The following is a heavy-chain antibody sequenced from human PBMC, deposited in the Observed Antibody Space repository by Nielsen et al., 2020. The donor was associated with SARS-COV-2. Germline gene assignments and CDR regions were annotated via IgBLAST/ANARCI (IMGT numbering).Heavy chain of an antibody. V-gene: IGHV3-20*01. CDR2: INWNGGST. D-gene: IGHD3-22*01. CDR1: GFTFDDYG. J-gene: IGHJ4*02. Sequence: GESLKISCTASGFTFDDYGMSWVRQAPGKGLEWVSDINWNGGSTGYADSVKGRFTISRDNAKNSLYLQMNSLRAEDTALYHCARVYYDSSGYYYGRFDYWGQGTLVTVSS. CDR3: ARVYYDSSGYYYGRFDY.